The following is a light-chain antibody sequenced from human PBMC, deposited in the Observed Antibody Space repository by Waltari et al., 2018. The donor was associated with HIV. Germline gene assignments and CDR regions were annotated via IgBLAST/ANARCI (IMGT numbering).Light chain of an antibody. CDR3: STWDERLNGVV. CDR1: TPNIGSSN. Sequence: QSVLTQPPSASGAPGQRVIISCSGSTPNIGSSNVNWYQQFSRAAPKLLIYPDAQPPSWVPDRFSSSKSGTSAALFISGLQSEDEANYYCSTWDERLNGVVFGGGTRLTVV. V-gene: IGLV1-44*01. CDR2: PDA. J-gene: IGLJ2*01.